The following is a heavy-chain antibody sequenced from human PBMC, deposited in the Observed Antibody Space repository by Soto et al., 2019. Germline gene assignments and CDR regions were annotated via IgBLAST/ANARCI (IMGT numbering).Heavy chain of an antibody. CDR3: AKDKPQLVPNYYYGMDV. Sequence: GGSLRLSCAASGFTFSSYAMSWVRQAPGKGLEWVSAISGSGGSTYYADSVKGRFTISRDNSKNTLYLQMNSLRAEDTAVYYCAKDKPQLVPNYYYGMDVWGQGTTVTVSS. CDR2: ISGSGGST. J-gene: IGHJ6*02. V-gene: IGHV3-23*01. CDR1: GFTFSSYA. D-gene: IGHD6-13*01.